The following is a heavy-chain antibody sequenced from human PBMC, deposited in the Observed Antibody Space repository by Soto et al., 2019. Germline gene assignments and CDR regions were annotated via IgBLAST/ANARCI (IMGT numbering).Heavy chain of an antibody. J-gene: IGHJ4*02. CDR2: IYYSGST. CDR3: AAGAYYQFDH. D-gene: IGHD3-22*01. V-gene: IGHV4-31*03. Sequence: PSETLSLTCSVSGASISGGSYYWSWIRQHPGKGLEWIGYIYYSGSTDSNPSLKSRVIISADASKNQFSLNMSSVTAADTAVYYCAAGAYYQFDHWGQGTLVTVSS. CDR1: GASISGGSYY.